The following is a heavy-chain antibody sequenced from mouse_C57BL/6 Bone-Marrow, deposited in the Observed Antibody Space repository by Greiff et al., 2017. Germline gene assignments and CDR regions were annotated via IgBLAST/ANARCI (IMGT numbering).Heavy chain of an antibody. V-gene: IGHV1-55*01. Sequence: QVQLQQPGAELVKPGASVKMSCKASGYTFTSYWITWVKQRPGQGLEWIGDIYPGSGSTNYNEEFKSKATLTVDTSSSTAYMQLSSLTSEDSAVYYCARFTTVVEGYWYFDVWGTGTTVTVSS. D-gene: IGHD1-1*01. CDR3: ARFTTVVEGYWYFDV. J-gene: IGHJ1*03. CDR2: IYPGSGST. CDR1: GYTFTSYW.